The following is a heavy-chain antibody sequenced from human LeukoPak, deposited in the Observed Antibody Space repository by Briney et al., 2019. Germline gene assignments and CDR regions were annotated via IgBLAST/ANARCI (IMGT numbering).Heavy chain of an antibody. CDR2: IYSGGST. V-gene: IGHV3-53*01. Sequence: PGGSLRLSCAASGFTVSSNYMSWVRQAPGKGLEWVSVIYSGGSTYYADSVKRRFTISRDNSKNTLYLQMNRLRAEDTAVYYCARGTTVTRKALGYWGQGTLVTVSS. J-gene: IGHJ4*02. D-gene: IGHD4-17*01. CDR3: ARGTTVTRKALGY. CDR1: GFTVSSNY.